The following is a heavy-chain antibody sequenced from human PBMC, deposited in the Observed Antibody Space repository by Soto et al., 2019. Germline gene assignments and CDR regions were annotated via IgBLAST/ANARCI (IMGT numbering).Heavy chain of an antibody. CDR3: AKESRGDSSGYYLDAFDI. D-gene: IGHD3-22*01. CDR2: ISGSGGST. J-gene: IGHJ3*02. CDR1: GFTFSSYA. Sequence: GGSLRLSCAASGFTFSSYAMSWVRQAPGKGLEWVSAISGSGGSTYYADSVKGRFTISRDNSKNTLYLQMNSLRAEDTAVYYCAKESRGDSSGYYLDAFDIWGQGTMVTVSS. V-gene: IGHV3-23*01.